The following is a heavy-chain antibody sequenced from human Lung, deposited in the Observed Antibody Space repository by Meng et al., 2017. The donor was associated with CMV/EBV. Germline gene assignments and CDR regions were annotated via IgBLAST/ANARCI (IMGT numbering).Heavy chain of an antibody. Sequence: GEXXKISCAASGFTFSSYWMHWVRQAPGKGLVWVSRINSDGSSTSYADSVKGRFTISRDNAKNTLYLQMNSLRAEDTAVYYCARALRTVIAAAGTSADAGWXQGTXVNVSS. CDR2: INSDGSST. J-gene: IGHJ4*02. V-gene: IGHV3-74*01. CDR3: ARALRTVIAAAGTSADAG. D-gene: IGHD6-13*01. CDR1: GFTFSSYW.